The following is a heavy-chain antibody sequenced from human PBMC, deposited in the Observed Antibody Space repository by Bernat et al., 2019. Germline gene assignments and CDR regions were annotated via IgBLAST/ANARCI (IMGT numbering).Heavy chain of an antibody. CDR1: GFTFSNYG. CDR2: VSYDGSKK. Sequence: VQLVESGGGVVQPGRSLRLSCAASGFTFSNYGMHWVRQAPGKGLEWVAVVSYDGSKKYYADSVKGRFTVSRDNSKNTLYLQMNSLRAEDTAVYYCARDERYCTNGVCYTWYFDLWGRGTLMTVSS. CDR3: ARDERYCTNGVCYTWYFDL. J-gene: IGHJ2*01. D-gene: IGHD2-8*01. V-gene: IGHV3-33*05.